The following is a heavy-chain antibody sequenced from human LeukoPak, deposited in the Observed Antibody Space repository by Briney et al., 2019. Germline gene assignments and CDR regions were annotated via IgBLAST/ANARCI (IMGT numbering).Heavy chain of an antibody. J-gene: IGHJ4*02. CDR2: IRYDGSNK. D-gene: IGHD1-26*01. CDR3: AKDQVGATYFDY. CDR1: GFTFSSYG. Sequence: GGSLRLSCAASGFTFSSYGMHWVRQAPGKGLEWVAFIRYDGSNKYYADSVKGRFTISRDNSKNTLYLQMNSRRAEDTAVYYCAKDQVGATYFDYWGQGTLVTVSS. V-gene: IGHV3-30*02.